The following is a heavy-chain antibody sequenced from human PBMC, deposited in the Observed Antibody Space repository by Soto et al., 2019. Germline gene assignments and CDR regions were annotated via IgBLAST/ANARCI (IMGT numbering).Heavy chain of an antibody. D-gene: IGHD3-10*01. CDR3: ARQGFGALHGLVDV. Sequence: QVPLQESGPGLVKPSETLSLSCTVSGGSISSYYWSWIRQTPEKGLEWIGYVNDNRGSNYNPSLKSRVAISLDTSKRQFSLKLTSVTATDTGVYYCARQGFGALHGLVDVWAQGTTVTVSS. V-gene: IGHV4-59*08. J-gene: IGHJ6*02. CDR1: GGSISSYY. CDR2: VNDNRGS.